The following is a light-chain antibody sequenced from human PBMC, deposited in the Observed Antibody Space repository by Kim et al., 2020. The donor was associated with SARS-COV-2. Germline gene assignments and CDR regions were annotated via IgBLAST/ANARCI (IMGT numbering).Light chain of an antibody. CDR3: QQYGSAPDA. CDR1: QNVNNNY. V-gene: IGKV3-20*01. CDR2: GAS. Sequence: PGESATLSCRATQNVNNNYLAWFQQKPGQAPRLLIYGASGRAPGIPDRFSGSGFGAEFTLSISRVEPEDCAVYYCQQYGSAPDAFGQGTKLEI. J-gene: IGKJ2*01.